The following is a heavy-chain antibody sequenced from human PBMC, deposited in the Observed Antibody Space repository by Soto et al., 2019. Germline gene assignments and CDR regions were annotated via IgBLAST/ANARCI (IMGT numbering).Heavy chain of an antibody. Sequence: LSLTCAVSGGSISGSNWWSWVRQPPGKGLEWIGEIYHSGSTNYNPSLKSRVTISVDKSKNQFSLKLSSVTAADTAVYYCARKVTYYYYYYGMDVWGQGTTVTVSS. CDR3: ARKVTYYYYYYGMDV. CDR2: IYHSGST. V-gene: IGHV4-4*02. CDR1: GGSISGSNW. J-gene: IGHJ6*02.